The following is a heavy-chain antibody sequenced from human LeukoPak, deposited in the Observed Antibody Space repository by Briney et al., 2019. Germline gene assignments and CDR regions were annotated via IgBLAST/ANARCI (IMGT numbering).Heavy chain of an antibody. D-gene: IGHD2-2*01. CDR2: INPSGGST. J-gene: IGHJ3*02. Sequence: GASVKVSCKASGYTFTRYGISWVRQAPGQGLEWMGIINPSGGSTSYAQKFQGRVTMTRDTSTSTVYMELSSLRSEDTAVYYCASGEYCSSTSCSPRIDAFDIWGQGTMVTVSS. CDR3: ASGEYCSSTSCSPRIDAFDI. V-gene: IGHV1-46*01. CDR1: GYTFTRYG.